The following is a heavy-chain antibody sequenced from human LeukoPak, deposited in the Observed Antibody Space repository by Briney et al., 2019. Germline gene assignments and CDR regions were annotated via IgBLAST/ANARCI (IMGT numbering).Heavy chain of an antibody. Sequence: PGGSLRLSCAASGFTFSNYYMSRIRQAPGEGLEWVLYISSSGSTIYYADSVKGRFTISRDNAKNSLYLQMNSLRAEDTAVYYCARDLTSSGWYGPIDYWGQGTLVTVSS. CDR2: ISSSGSTI. J-gene: IGHJ4*02. CDR1: GFTFSNYY. D-gene: IGHD6-19*01. V-gene: IGHV3-11*04. CDR3: ARDLTSSGWYGPIDY.